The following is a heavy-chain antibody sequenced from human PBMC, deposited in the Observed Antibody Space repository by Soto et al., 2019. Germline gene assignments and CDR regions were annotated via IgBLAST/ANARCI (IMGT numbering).Heavy chain of an antibody. D-gene: IGHD1-26*01. CDR3: ATRTRQPLIVRSSRGPWLDP. J-gene: IGHJ5*02. V-gene: IGHV4-30-4*02. CDR1: GDSITDGDYY. CDR2: IYYSGII. Sequence: PSETWSLTFTVSGDSITDGDYYWSWIRQPPVRGLEWIAYIYYSGIIHYSPSLKSRVTISVDPSKMKVSLKLSSVTAADTAVYFCATRTRQPLIVRSSRGPWLDPWGQGTLVTVSS.